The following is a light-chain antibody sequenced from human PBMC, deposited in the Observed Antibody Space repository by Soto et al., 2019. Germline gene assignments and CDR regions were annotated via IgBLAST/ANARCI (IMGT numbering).Light chain of an antibody. CDR3: HVWDSSSGHYI. V-gene: IGLV3-21*02. J-gene: IGLJ1*01. Sequence: SYELTHPPSVSVAPGQTARISCGGNSIGRKSVHWYQQKPGRAPVVVVYDDSDRPSGIPERFSGANSGDTATLTISRVEAGDEADYYCHVWDSSSGHYIFGTGTKVTVL. CDR1: SIGRKS. CDR2: DDS.